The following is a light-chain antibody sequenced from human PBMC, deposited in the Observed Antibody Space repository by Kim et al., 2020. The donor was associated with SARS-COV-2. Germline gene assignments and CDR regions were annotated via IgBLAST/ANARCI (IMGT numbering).Light chain of an antibody. CDR3: QQGKSFPYT. CDR2: AAS. J-gene: IGKJ2*01. Sequence: SAPVGDRITITCRSSQDVASALAWFQQKPGKAPKLLIYAASSLQTGVPSRFSGSGSGTDFTLTISSLQPEDFATYYCQQGKSFPYTFGQGTKLEI. V-gene: IGKV1-12*02. CDR1: QDVASA.